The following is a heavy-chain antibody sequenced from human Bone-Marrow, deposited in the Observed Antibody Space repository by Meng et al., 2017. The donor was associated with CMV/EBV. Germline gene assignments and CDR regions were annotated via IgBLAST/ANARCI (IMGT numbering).Heavy chain of an antibody. V-gene: IGHV3-30-3*01. D-gene: IGHD3-16*01. CDR1: GFTFSSYA. J-gene: IGHJ3*02. CDR2: ISYDGSNK. Sequence: GESLKISCAASGFTFSSYAMHWVRQAPGKGLEWVAVISYDGSNKYYADSVKGRFTISRDNSKNTLYLQMNSLRAEHTAVYYCARRDFGNAFDIWGQGTMVTV. CDR3: ARRDFGNAFDI.